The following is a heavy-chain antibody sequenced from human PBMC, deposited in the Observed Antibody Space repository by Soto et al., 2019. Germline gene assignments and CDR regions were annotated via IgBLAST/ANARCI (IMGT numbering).Heavy chain of an antibody. CDR2: IYYSGST. CDR3: ARESKYDTSGYPPWFAP. CDR1: VASISSGGYY. V-gene: IGHV4-31*03. Sequence: QVQLQESGPGLVKPSQTLSLTCTVSVASISSGGYYWSWIRQHPGEGLEWIGYIYYSGSTSYNPSLKGRLTIAVDTSKNKFSLKLSSVTDADTAVYYCARESKYDTSGYPPWFAPWGQGTLVTVSS. J-gene: IGHJ5*02. D-gene: IGHD3-22*01.